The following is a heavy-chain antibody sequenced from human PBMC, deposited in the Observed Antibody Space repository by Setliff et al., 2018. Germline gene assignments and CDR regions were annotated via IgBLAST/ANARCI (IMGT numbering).Heavy chain of an antibody. D-gene: IGHD3-3*01. Sequence: SETLSLTCTVPGGSIGPHYWSWIRQPPGKGLEFIGYVYYSGTTNYDPSLKSRLTISVDTSKNQFSLNLSSVTAADTAVYYCARMSGFLYMDVWGKGTTVTVSS. V-gene: IGHV4-59*08. CDR1: GGSIGPHY. J-gene: IGHJ6*03. CDR3: ARMSGFLYMDV. CDR2: VYYSGTT.